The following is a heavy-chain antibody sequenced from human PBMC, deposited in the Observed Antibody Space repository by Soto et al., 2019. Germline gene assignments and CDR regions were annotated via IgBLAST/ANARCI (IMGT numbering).Heavy chain of an antibody. V-gene: IGHV4-30-2*01. J-gene: IGHJ4*02. Sequence: PSETLSLTCAVSGGSISSGGYSWSWIRQPPGKGLEWIGYIYHSGSTYYNPSLKSRVTISVDRSKNQFSLKLSSVTAADTAVYYCARGDMVRGVTITWYFDYWGQGTLVTVSS. CDR3: ARGDMVRGVTITWYFDY. CDR2: IYHSGST. CDR1: GGSISSGGYS. D-gene: IGHD3-10*01.